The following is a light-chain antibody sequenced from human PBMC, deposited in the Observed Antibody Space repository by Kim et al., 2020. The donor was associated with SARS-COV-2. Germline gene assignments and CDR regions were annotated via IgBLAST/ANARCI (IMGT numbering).Light chain of an antibody. CDR3: AAWDDSLYGRR. CDR2: SND. CDR1: SPDLGSKA. J-gene: IGLJ3*02. V-gene: IGLV1-44*01. Sequence: GQWATTSWSGRSPDLGSKAAGWNQHLQGTAPKLVVYSNDQRPSGVPDRFSGSRSGTSASLAISGLQSEDEADYYCAAWDDSLYGRRFGGGTKVTVL.